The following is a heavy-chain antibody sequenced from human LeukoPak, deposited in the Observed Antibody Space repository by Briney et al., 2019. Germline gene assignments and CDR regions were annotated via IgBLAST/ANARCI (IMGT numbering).Heavy chain of an antibody. CDR3: AKDPYSSSWFKYYFDY. D-gene: IGHD6-13*01. V-gene: IGHV3-23*01. CDR2: FSGSGSTT. Sequence: GGSLRLSCAASGFTFRNYAMNWVRQAPGKGLEWVSGFSGSGSTTDYADSVKGRFTISRGNSKNTLYLQMNSLRAEDTAVYYCAKDPYSSSWFKYYFDYWGQGTLVTVSS. J-gene: IGHJ4*02. CDR1: GFTFRNYA.